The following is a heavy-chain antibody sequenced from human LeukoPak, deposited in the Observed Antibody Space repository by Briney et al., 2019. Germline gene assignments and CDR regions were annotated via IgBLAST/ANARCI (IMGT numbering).Heavy chain of an antibody. CDR1: GFTFSSYA. CDR2: ITSDGSTT. CDR3: ARVGSMVGGDIFDWYFDL. D-gene: IGHD3-10*01. V-gene: IGHV3-64*01. J-gene: IGHJ2*01. Sequence: HPGGSLRLSCVASGFTFSSYAMHWVRQAPGKGLEYVSAITSDGSTTYYANSVKGRFGISRDNSKNTVYLRMGSLRPEDMAVYYCARVGSMVGGDIFDWYFDLWGRGTLVTVSS.